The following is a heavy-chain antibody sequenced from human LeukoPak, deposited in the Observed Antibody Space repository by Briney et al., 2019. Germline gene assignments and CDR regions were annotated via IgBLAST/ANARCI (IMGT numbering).Heavy chain of an antibody. CDR2: INSDGSST. D-gene: IGHD2-2*01. CDR1: GXTFSSYW. V-gene: IGHV3-74*01. Sequence: GGSLRLSCAASGXTFSSYWMYWVRQAPGKGQVWVSRINSDGSSTSYADSVKGRCSISRDNAKNTLYLQMNGLRAEDTAVYYCARSPVEVDGFDIWGQGTMVTVSS. CDR3: ARSPVEVDGFDI. J-gene: IGHJ3*02.